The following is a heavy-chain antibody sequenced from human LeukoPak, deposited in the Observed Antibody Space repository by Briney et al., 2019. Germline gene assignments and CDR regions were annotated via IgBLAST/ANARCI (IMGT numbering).Heavy chain of an antibody. CDR1: GGSISSSSYY. V-gene: IGHV4-39*07. CDR3: ARASPITLIVVVITPQEAFDI. J-gene: IGHJ3*02. D-gene: IGHD3-22*01. CDR2: IYYSGST. Sequence: PSETLSLTCTVSGGSISSSSYYWGWIRQPPGKGLEWIGSIYYSGSTYYNPSLKSRVTISVDTSKNQFSLKLSSVTAADTAVYYCARASPITLIVVVITPQEAFDIWGQGTMVTVSS.